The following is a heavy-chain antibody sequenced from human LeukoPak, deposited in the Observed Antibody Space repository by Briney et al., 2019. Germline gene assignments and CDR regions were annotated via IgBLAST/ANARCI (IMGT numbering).Heavy chain of an antibody. CDR3: ARGLGIRRAQRWEAAGRHALDL. D-gene: IGHD6-13*01. CDR1: GGSMSYYY. J-gene: IGHJ3*01. CDR2: KYYVGNRGNT. Sequence: SETLSLNCHVSGGSMSYYYWPWIRQPPGNGLEGVGYKYYVGNRGNTHYNPSQETRVTISIDTPKNHVSVNLNSDTAAGAPVYYCARGLGIRRAQRWEAAGRHALDLWGQGTRVTGS. V-gene: IGHV4-59*12.